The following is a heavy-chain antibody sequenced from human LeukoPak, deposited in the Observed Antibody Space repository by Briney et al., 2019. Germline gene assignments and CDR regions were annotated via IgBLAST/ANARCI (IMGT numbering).Heavy chain of an antibody. V-gene: IGHV1-2*02. CDR3: ARDKWELRGRNWFDP. CDR1: GYTFTGYY. D-gene: IGHD1-26*01. CDR2: INPNSGGT. J-gene: IGHJ5*02. Sequence: ASVKVSCKASGYTFTGYYMHWARQAPGQGLEWMGWINPNSGGTNYAQKFQGRVTMTRDTSISTAYMELSRLRSDDTAVYYCARDKWELRGRNWFDPWGQGTLVTVSS.